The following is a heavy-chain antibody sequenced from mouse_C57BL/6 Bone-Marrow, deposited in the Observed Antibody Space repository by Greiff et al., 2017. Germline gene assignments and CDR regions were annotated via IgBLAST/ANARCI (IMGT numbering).Heavy chain of an antibody. CDR2: IYPRSGNT. CDR1: GYTFTSYG. Sequence: QVQLQQSGAELARPGASVKLSCKASGYTFTSYGISWVKQRTGQGLEWIGEIYPRSGNTYYNEKFKGKATLTADKSSSTAYMALRSLTSEDSAVYVWARSRQLRLRYFDVWGTGTTVTVSA. J-gene: IGHJ1*03. D-gene: IGHD3-2*02. V-gene: IGHV1-81*01. CDR3: ARSRQLRLRYFDV.